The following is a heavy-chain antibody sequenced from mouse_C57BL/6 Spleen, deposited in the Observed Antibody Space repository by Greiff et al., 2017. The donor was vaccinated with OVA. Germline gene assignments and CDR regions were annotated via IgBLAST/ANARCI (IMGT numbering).Heavy chain of an antibody. V-gene: IGHV5S21*01. CDR3: ARAYYKAMDY. Sequence: EVKLMEPGAGLVKPGGSLKLSCAASGFTFSSYAMSWVRQTPEKRLEWVAYISSGGDYTYYADTVKGRFTISRDNARNTLYLQMSSLKSENPTMYYCARAYYKAMDYWGQGTSVTVSS. D-gene: IGHD2-12*01. J-gene: IGHJ4*01. CDR2: ISSGGDYT. CDR1: GFTFSSYA.